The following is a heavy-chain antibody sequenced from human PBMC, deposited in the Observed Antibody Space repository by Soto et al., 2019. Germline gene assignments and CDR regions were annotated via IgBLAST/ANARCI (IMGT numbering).Heavy chain of an antibody. CDR3: ATCQLGEYYYAMDI. CDR2: IYDSGNT. V-gene: IGHV4-4*02. Sequence: KTSETLSLTCGVSGDSITTYKWWTWVRQTPGRGLEWIGEIYDSGNTRYNPSLKSRVTISKDTSKNELSLKLNSVTVADTAVYYCATCQLGEYYYAMDIWGQGTTVTVSS. D-gene: IGHD7-27*01. CDR1: GDSITTYKW. J-gene: IGHJ6*02.